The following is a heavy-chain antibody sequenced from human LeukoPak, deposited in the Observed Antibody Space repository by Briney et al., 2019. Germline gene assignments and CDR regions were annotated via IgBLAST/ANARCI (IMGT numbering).Heavy chain of an antibody. D-gene: IGHD2-21*01. Sequence: ASVKVSCKASGYTFTSYYMHWVRQAPGQGLEWMGIINPSGGSTSYAQKFQGRVTMTRDMSTSTVYMELSSLRSEDTAVYYCARARRIHNWFDPWGQGTLVTVSS. CDR3: ARARRIHNWFDP. J-gene: IGHJ5*02. CDR1: GYTFTSYY. CDR2: INPSGGST. V-gene: IGHV1-46*01.